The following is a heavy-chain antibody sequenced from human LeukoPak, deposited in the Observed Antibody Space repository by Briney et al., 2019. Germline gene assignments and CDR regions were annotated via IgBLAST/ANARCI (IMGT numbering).Heavy chain of an antibody. CDR3: ARGDPRFDY. CDR1: GGSISSGGYS. J-gene: IGHJ4*02. V-gene: IGHV4-30-2*01. Sequence: SETLSLTCTVSGGSISSGGYSWSWIRQPPGKGLEWIGYIYHSGSTYYNPSLKSRVTISVDRSKNQFSLKLSSVTAADTAVYYCARGDPRFDYWGQGTLVTVSS. CDR2: IYHSGST.